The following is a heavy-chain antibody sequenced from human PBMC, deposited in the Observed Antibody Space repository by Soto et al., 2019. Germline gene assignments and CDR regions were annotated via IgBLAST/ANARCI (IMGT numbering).Heavy chain of an antibody. D-gene: IGHD2-2*01. CDR1: GFTFSSYA. J-gene: IGHJ4*02. CDR2: ISGSRGRT. Sequence: EVQLLESGGGLVQPGGSLRLSCAASGFTFSSYAMSWVRQAPGKGLEWVSAISGSRGRTYYADSVKGRFTISSDNSKNTLYLQMNSLRADDPAVNYCAKTPLIVEVPAANTHFGYCGQGSLVTVSS. V-gene: IGHV3-23*01. CDR3: AKTPLIVEVPAANTHFGY.